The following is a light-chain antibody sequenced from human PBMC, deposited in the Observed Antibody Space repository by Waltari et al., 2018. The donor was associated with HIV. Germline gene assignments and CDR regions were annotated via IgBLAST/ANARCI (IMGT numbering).Light chain of an antibody. CDR2: SAS. J-gene: IGKJ2*01. Sequence: EIVMTQSPATVPVSPGEGDTLSCRASQSIDTNLACDHQRPGQAPRLLIYSASTRATGIPARFSGSGYVTEFTLTIDSLQSEDFAVYYCQHYNNWPYTFGQGTRLEIK. CDR1: QSIDTN. CDR3: QHYNNWPYT. V-gene: IGKV3-15*01.